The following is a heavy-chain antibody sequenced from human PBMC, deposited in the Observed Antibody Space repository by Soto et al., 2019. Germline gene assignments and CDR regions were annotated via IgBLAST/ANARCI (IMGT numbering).Heavy chain of an antibody. CDR1: GYSFTTYW. D-gene: IGHD1-7*01. CDR3: AREKSDLELFNWLDP. Sequence: DVQLAQSGAEVKKPGESLRITCEASGYSFTTYWISWVRQMPGKGLEWMGAIDPRDSYTTYSPSFQGHVTISVDKSISTAYLQWNSLKASDTAIYYCAREKSDLELFNWLDPWGQGTLVTVSS. J-gene: IGHJ5*02. V-gene: IGHV5-10-1*03. CDR2: IDPRDSYT.